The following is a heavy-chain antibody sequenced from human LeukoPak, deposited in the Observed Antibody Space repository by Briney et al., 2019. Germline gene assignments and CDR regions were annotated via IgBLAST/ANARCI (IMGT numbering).Heavy chain of an antibody. D-gene: IGHD6-13*01. CDR3: ARLKTGYSSSWFRSFDY. CDR1: GGSFSGYY. J-gene: IGHJ4*02. V-gene: IGHV4-34*01. Sequence: SETLSLTCAVCGGSFSGYYWSWIRQPPGKGLEWIGEINHSGSTNYNPSLKSRVTISVDTSKNQFSLKLSSVTAADTAVYYCARLKTGYSSSWFRSFDYWGQGTLVTVSS. CDR2: INHSGST.